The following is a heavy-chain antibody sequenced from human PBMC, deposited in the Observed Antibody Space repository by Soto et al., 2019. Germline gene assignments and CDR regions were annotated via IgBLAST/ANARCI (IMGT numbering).Heavy chain of an antibody. V-gene: IGHV4-4*02. J-gene: IGHJ5*02. CDR1: GASIGSGNW. Sequence: SETLSLTCAVSGASIGSGNWWSWVRQTPGKVLEWVAEIFHTGDTNYSPSLKSRVAISVSKSQNQFSLNVYSVTAADTAVYYCATHRGWTWPDQWGQGTLVTVSS. D-gene: IGHD3-10*01. CDR2: IFHTGDT. CDR3: ATHRGWTWPDQ.